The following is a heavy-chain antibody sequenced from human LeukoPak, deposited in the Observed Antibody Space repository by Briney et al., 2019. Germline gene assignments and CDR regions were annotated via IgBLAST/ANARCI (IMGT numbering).Heavy chain of an antibody. Sequence: GGSLRLSGAASGFTFNSYSMNWVRQAPGKGLEWVSSIGSSSSSIYYADSVKGRFTISRDNAKNSLFLQMNSLRAEDTAVYYCARETTVEAFDIWGQGTMVTVSS. J-gene: IGHJ3*02. D-gene: IGHD4-23*01. CDR3: ARETTVEAFDI. V-gene: IGHV3-21*01. CDR1: GFTFNSYS. CDR2: IGSSSSSI.